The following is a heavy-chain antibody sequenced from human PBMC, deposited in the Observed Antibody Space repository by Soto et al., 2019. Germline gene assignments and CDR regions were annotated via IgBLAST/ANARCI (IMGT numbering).Heavy chain of an antibody. J-gene: IGHJ5*02. D-gene: IGHD1-26*01. CDR1: GDSINSVDHY. Sequence: QVQLQESGPGLVRPSQTLSLTCIVSGDSINSVDHYWSWIRQPPGKGLEWMGYIYHSGSTHYNPSLTSRITSSLATSTNRFTLNLTSVTAADAAAYFCARLRWETENKWFDPRGQGARVTVSS. CDR2: IYHSGST. CDR3: ARLRWETENKWFDP. V-gene: IGHV4-30-4*01.